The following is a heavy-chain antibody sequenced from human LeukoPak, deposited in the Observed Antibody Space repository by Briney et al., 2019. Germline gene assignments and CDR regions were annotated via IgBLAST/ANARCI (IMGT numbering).Heavy chain of an antibody. Sequence: ASVKVSCKASGYTFTSHAMNWVRQAPGQGLEWMGWINTKTGTPTYAQGFTGRFVFSLDTSVSTAHLQISSLKADDTAVYFCAAPNREVRVMPTVGNYYYRMDVWGQGTTVTVSS. CDR2: INTKTGTP. CDR3: AAPNREVRVMPTVGNYYYRMDV. J-gene: IGHJ6*02. CDR1: GYTFTSHA. D-gene: IGHD3-10*01. V-gene: IGHV7-4-1*02.